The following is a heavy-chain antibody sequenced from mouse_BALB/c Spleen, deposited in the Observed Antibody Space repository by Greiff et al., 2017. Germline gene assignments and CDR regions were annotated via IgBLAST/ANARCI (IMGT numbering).Heavy chain of an antibody. CDR3: TRNGIRREFAY. J-gene: IGHJ3*01. CDR1: GYTFTDYV. Sequence: VQLQQSGPELVKPGASVKMSCKASGYTFTDYVISWVKQRTGQGLEWIGEIYPGSGSTYYNEKFKGKATLTADKSSNTAYMQLSSLTSEDSAVYYCTRNGIRREFAYWGQGTLVTVSA. V-gene: IGHV1-77*01. D-gene: IGHD2-12*01. CDR2: IYPGSGST.